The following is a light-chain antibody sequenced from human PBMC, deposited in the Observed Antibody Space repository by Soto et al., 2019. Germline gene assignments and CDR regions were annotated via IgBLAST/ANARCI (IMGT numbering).Light chain of an antibody. CDR1: SSNIGAGYD. CDR3: QSYDSSLSALV. CDR2: GNS. J-gene: IGLJ2*01. V-gene: IGLV1-40*01. Sequence: QSLLTQPPSVSGAPGQRVTISCTRSSSNIGAGYDVHWYQQLPGTAPKLLIYGNSNRPSGVPDRFSGSKSGTSASLAITGLQAEDEADYYCQSYDSSLSALVFGGGTKVTVL.